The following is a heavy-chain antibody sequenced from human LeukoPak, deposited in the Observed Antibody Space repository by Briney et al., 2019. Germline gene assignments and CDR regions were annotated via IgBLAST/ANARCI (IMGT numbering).Heavy chain of an antibody. V-gene: IGHV3-21*01. CDR2: ISSSSSYI. D-gene: IGHD3-16*01. J-gene: IGHJ4*02. Sequence: GGSLRLSCAASGFTFSSYAMSWVRQAPGKGLEWVSAISSSSSYIYYADSVKGRFTISRDNAKNSLYLQMNSLRAEDTAVYYCAREGEEGPFDYWGQGTLVTVSS. CDR3: AREGEEGPFDY. CDR1: GFTFSSYA.